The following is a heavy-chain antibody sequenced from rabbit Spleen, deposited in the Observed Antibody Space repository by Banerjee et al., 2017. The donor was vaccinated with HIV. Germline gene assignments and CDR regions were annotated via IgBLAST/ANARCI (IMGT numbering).Heavy chain of an antibody. D-gene: IGHD4-2*01. J-gene: IGHJ4*01. V-gene: IGHV1S47*01. CDR1: RFDLSVYG. CDR2: IYNGDGST. Sequence: EESGGDLVQPGGSLKLSCKASRFDLSVYGMSWVRQAPGKGPEWIACIYNGDGSTYYASWVNGRFTISRSTSLNTVTLQMSSLTDADTAIYFCARDAAGREDFNLWGQGTLVTVS. CDR3: ARDAAGREDFNL.